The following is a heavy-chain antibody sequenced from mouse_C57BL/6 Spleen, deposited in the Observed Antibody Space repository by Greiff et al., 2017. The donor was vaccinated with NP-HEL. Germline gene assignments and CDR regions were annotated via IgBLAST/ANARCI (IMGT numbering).Heavy chain of an antibody. V-gene: IGHV1-55*01. CDR2: IYPGSGST. CDR1: GYTFTSYW. D-gene: IGHD2-1*01. J-gene: IGHJ3*01. CDR3: ARSGGNYERVIAY. Sequence: QVQLQQSGAELVKPGASVKMSCKASGYTFTSYWITWVKQRPGQGLEWIGDIYPGSGSTNYNERFKSKATLTVDTSSSTAYMQLSSLTSEDSAVYYCARSGGNYERVIAYWGQGTLVTVSA.